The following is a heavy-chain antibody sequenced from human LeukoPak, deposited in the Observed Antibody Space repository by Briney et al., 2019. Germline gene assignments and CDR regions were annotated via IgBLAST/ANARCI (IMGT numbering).Heavy chain of an antibody. Sequence: GRSLRLSCAASGFTFSNYGMHWVRQAPGKGLEWVAVIWYDGSSKYYADSVKGRFTISRDNSKNTLYLQMNSLRAEDTAVYYCARDMSGSLDYWGQGTLVTVSS. CDR1: GFTFSNYG. J-gene: IGHJ4*02. V-gene: IGHV3-33*01. CDR3: ARDMSGSLDY. CDR2: IWYDGSSK. D-gene: IGHD1-26*01.